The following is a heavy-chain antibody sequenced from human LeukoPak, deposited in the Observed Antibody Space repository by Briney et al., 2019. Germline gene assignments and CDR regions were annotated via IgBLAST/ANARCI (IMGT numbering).Heavy chain of an antibody. J-gene: IGHJ6*03. CDR2: ISAYNGNT. Sequence: GASVKVSCKASGYTFTSYGISWVRQAPGQGLEWMGWISAYNGNTNSAQKLQGRVTMTTDTSTSTAYMELRSLRSDDTAVYYCARAISSGSYYSRYYYYYMDVWGKGTTVTVSS. CDR1: GYTFTSYG. CDR3: ARAISSGSYYSRYYYYYMDV. D-gene: IGHD3-10*01. V-gene: IGHV1-18*01.